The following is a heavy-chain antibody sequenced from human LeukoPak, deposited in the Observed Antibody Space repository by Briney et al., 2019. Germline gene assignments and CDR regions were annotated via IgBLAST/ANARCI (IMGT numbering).Heavy chain of an antibody. V-gene: IGHV3-23*01. Sequence: GGSLRLSCAASGFTFSSYAMSWVRQAPGKGLEWVSAISGSGGSTYYADSVKGRFTISRDNSKNTLYLQMNSLRAEDTAVYYCAKDKTGPGSRAASNAFVIWGQGTMVTVSS. J-gene: IGHJ3*02. CDR3: AKDKTGPGSRAASNAFVI. CDR1: GFTFSSYA. CDR2: ISGSGGST. D-gene: IGHD6-13*01.